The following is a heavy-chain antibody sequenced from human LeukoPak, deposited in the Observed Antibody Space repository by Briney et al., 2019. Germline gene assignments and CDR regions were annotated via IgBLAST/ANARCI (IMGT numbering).Heavy chain of an antibody. V-gene: IGHV1-69*04. CDR2: IIPILGIA. CDR1: GGTFSSYA. CDR3: ARDRDIVVVPAAGTFDY. D-gene: IGHD2-2*01. J-gene: IGHJ4*02. Sequence: ASVKVSCKASGGTFSSYAISWVRQAPGQGLEWMGRIIPILGIANYAQTFQGRVTITADKSTSTAYMELSSLRSEDTAVYYCARDRDIVVVPAAGTFDYWGQGTLVTVSS.